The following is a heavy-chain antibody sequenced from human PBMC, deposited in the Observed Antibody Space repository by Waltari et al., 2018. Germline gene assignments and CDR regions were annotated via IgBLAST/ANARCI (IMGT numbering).Heavy chain of an antibody. V-gene: IGHV3-30*02. CDR2: ISFDGSNR. J-gene: IGHJ4*02. CDR3: AKEGNVVVVPAAIVDY. D-gene: IGHD2-2*01. Sequence: QVHLVASGGGVVQPGGSLSPSGAASGFTFMRYGIHWVRQAPGMGLGWVAFISFDGSNRYYEDSVKGRFTISRDNNENTLYLQMSSLRAEDTAVYYCAKEGNVVVVPAAIVDYWGQGTLVTVSS. CDR1: GFTFMRYG.